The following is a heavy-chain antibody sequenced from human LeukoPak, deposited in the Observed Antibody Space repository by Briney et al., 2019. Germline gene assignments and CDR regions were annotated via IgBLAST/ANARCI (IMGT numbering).Heavy chain of an antibody. D-gene: IGHD6-13*01. J-gene: IGHJ5*02. CDR1: GYTFTGYY. Sequence: ASVKVSCKASGYTFTGYYMHWVRQAPGQGLEWMGWINPNSGGTNYAQKFQGRVTMTRDTSISTAYMELSRLRSDDTALYYCARVLRGIAAAGTRWFDPWGQGTLVTVSS. CDR3: ARVLRGIAAAGTRWFDP. V-gene: IGHV1-2*02. CDR2: INPNSGGT.